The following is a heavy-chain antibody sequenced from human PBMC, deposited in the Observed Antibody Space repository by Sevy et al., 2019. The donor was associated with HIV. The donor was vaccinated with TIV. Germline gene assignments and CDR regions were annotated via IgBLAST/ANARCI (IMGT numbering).Heavy chain of an antibody. CDR2: ISYDGSNK. Sequence: GGSLRLSCSASGFTFTRYGMHWVRQAPGKGLEWVAVISYDGSNKYYADSMKGRFTISRDNSKNTLYLQMNSLRIEDTAVYYCARILRGGGCGSGPELWGQGTLVTVSS. CDR3: ARILRGGGCGSGPEL. V-gene: IGHV3-30*03. CDR1: GFTFTRYG. J-gene: IGHJ4*02. D-gene: IGHD3-10*01.